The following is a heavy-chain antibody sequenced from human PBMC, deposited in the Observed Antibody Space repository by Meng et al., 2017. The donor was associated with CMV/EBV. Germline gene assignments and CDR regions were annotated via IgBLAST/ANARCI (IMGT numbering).Heavy chain of an antibody. CDR1: GFTFSSYG. J-gene: IGHJ6*02. CDR2: IRYDGSNK. Sequence: GGSLRLSCAASGFTFSSYGMHWVRQAPGKGLERVAFIRYDGSNKYYADSVKGRFTISRDNSKNTLYLQMNSLRAEDTAVYYCAKDSRLPYYYGMDVWGQGTTVTVSS. CDR3: AKDSRLPYYYGMDV. V-gene: IGHV3-30*02.